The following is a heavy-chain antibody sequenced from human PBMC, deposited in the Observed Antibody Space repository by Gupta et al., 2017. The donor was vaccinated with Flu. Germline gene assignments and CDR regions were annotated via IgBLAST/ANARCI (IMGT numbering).Heavy chain of an antibody. Sequence: EVQLVESGGGLVQPGGSLRLSCAASGFTFSSYAMHWVRQAPGKGLEYVSAISSNGGSTYYANSVKGRFTISRDNSKNTLYLQMGSLRAEDMAVYYCARVYGSAFDIWGQGTMVTVSS. V-gene: IGHV3-64*01. CDR1: GFTFSSYA. D-gene: IGHD2-2*02. CDR2: ISSNGGST. J-gene: IGHJ3*02. CDR3: ARVYGSAFDI.